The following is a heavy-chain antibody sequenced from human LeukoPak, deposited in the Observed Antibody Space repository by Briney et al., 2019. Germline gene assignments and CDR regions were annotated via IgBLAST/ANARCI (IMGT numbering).Heavy chain of an antibody. CDR2: ISAYNGNT. CDR1: GYSFTEYG. J-gene: IGHJ3*01. Sequence: ASVKVSCKASGYSFTEYGITWVRQAPGQGLEWMGWISAYNGNTKYAQNLQGRVSMATDTSTSTAFMEVRNLRSDDTAIYYCARDMQLSTWGLGTMVTVSS. V-gene: IGHV1-18*01. D-gene: IGHD3-16*02. CDR3: ARDMQLST.